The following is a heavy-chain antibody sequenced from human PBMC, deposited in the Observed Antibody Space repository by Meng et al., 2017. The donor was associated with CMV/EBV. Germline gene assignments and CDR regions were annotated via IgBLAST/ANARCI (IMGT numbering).Heavy chain of an antibody. Sequence: SETLSLTCAVSGGSISSSNWWSWVRQPPGKGLEWIGEIYHGGSTNYNPSLKSRVTISVDKSKNQFSLKLSSVTAADTAVYYCARSSRSIPYYGMDVWGQGTTVTVSS. CDR2: IYHGGST. J-gene: IGHJ6*02. CDR3: ARSSRSIPYYGMDV. V-gene: IGHV4-4*02. D-gene: IGHD2-21*01. CDR1: GGSISSSNW.